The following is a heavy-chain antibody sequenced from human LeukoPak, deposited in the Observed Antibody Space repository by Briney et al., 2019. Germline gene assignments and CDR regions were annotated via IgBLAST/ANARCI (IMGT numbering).Heavy chain of an antibody. D-gene: IGHD2/OR15-2a*01. CDR3: AKDRNSVLLPTIFDF. Sequence: PGRSLRLSCAASGFTFSSYAMHWVRQAPGKGPEWVAVISYDGSNKYYADSVKGRFTISRDNSKNTLYLEMNSLRAEDTAVFYCAKDRNSVLLPTIFDFWGQGTLVTVSS. J-gene: IGHJ4*02. CDR1: GFTFSSYA. CDR2: ISYDGSNK. V-gene: IGHV3-30-3*01.